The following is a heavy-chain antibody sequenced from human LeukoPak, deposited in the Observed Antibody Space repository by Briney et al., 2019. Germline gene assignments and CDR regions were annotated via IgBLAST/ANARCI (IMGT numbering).Heavy chain of an antibody. CDR3: ARGGYSSSSTSSYYYYMDV. D-gene: IGHD6-6*01. V-gene: IGHV4-34*01. Sequence: SQTLSLACAVYGGSFSGYYWSWIRQPPGKGLEWIGEINHSGSTNYNPSLKSRVTISVDTSKNQFSLKLSSVTAADTAVYYCARGGYSSSSTSSYYYYMDVWGKGTTVTVSS. CDR2: INHSGST. CDR1: GGSFSGYY. J-gene: IGHJ6*03.